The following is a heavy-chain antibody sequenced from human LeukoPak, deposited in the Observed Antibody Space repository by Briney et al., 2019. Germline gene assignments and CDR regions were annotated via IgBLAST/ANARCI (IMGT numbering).Heavy chain of an antibody. CDR3: ASRYDSSGQPFDY. CDR1: GFTFDDYA. Sequence: GGSLRLSCAASGFTFDDYAMHWVRQAPGKGLEWVSGISWNSGSIGYADSVKGRFTISRDNAKNSLYLQMNSLRAEDTAVYYCASRYDSSGQPFDYWGQGTLVTVSS. V-gene: IGHV3-9*01. D-gene: IGHD3-22*01. J-gene: IGHJ4*02. CDR2: ISWNSGSI.